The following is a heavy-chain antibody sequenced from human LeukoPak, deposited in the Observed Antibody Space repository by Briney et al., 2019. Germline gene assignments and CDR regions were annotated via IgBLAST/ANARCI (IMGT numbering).Heavy chain of an antibody. V-gene: IGHV1-18*01. D-gene: IGHD3-22*01. CDR2: ISAYNGNT. CDR3: ARDLRCYDSKGTADY. Sequence: ASVKVSCKASGYTFATYGISWVRQAPGQGLEWMGWISAYNGNTNYAQKLQGRVTMTTDTSTSTAYMELRSLRSDDTAVYYCARDLRCYDSKGTADYWGQGTLVTVS. CDR1: GYTFATYG. J-gene: IGHJ4*02.